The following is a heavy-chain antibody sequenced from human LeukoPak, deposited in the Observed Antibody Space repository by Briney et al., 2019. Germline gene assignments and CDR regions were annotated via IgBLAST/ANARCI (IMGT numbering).Heavy chain of an antibody. V-gene: IGHV3-33*06. CDR3: VKDRGDGYRGFDY. Sequence: PGTSLRLSCAASGFTFSSCGLHWVRQAPGKGLEGVAVIWYDGTHKYYADSVKGRLTISRDNSKNTVYLQMNSRRAEDTAVYYCVKDRGDGYRGFDYWGQGTLVTVSS. CDR1: GFTFSSCG. D-gene: IGHD5-24*01. CDR2: IWYDGTHK. J-gene: IGHJ4*02.